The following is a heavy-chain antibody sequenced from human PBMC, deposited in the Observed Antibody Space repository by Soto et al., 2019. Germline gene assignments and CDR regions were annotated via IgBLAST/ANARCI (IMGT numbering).Heavy chain of an antibody. CDR2: IRGSGGYT. CDR1: GFAFINYA. D-gene: IGHD1-26*01. CDR3: ARDQRGAFDY. V-gene: IGHV3-23*01. J-gene: IGHJ4*02. Sequence: PGGSLRLSCAASGFAFINYAMSWVRQAPGKGLEWVSAIRGSGGYTYYADSVKGRFTISRDNSKNTLSLQMNSLRAEDTAVYYCARDQRGAFDYWGQGTLVTVSS.